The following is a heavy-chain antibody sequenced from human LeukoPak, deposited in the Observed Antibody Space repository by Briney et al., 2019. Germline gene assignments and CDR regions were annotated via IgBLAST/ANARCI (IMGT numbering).Heavy chain of an antibody. Sequence: PSETLSLTCTVSGGSISSSSYYWSWIRQPAGKGLEWIGRIYTSGSTNYNPSLKSRVTISVDTSKNQFSLKLSSVTAADTAVYYCAREAGYYYDSSGRRSDYWGQGTLVTVSS. D-gene: IGHD3-22*01. CDR3: AREAGYYYDSSGRRSDY. CDR2: IYTSGST. J-gene: IGHJ4*02. V-gene: IGHV4-61*02. CDR1: GGSISSSSYY.